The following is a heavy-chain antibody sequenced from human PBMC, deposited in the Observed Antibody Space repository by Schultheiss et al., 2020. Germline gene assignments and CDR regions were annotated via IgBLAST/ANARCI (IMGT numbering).Heavy chain of an antibody. J-gene: IGHJ6*02. CDR1: GASISGYY. CDR3: ARDLGYCSSTSCYYYGMDV. D-gene: IGHD2-2*01. Sequence: SETLSLTCTVSGASISGYYWSWIRRPPGKGLEWIAYIYDSGTTNYNPSLKSRVTISVDTSKNQFSLKLSSVTAADTAVYYCARDLGYCSSTSCYYYGMDVWGQGTTVTVSS. V-gene: IGHV4-59*01. CDR2: IYDSGTT.